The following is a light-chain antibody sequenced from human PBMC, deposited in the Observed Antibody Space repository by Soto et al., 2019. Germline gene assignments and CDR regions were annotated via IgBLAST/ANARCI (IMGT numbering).Light chain of an antibody. V-gene: IGKV1-9*01. Sequence: RARKAIASFLAWYQQKPGTAPKLLIYGASTLQSGVPSRFSGSRSGTDYTLTIAILQPEDFAEYHSQLYKNRPQTFG. CDR2: GAS. CDR3: QLYKNRPQT. J-gene: IGKJ2*01. CDR1: KAIASF.